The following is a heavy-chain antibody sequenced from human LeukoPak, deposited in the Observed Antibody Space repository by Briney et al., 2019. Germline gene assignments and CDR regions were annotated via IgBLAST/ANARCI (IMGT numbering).Heavy chain of an antibody. Sequence: GGSLRLSCAASGFTFSDYYMTWIRQAPGKGLEWVSYISSGGSTIYYADSVKGRFTISRDNSKNTLYLQMNSLRAEDTAVYYCAKGGRVVPAAIRYYYYMDVWGKGTTVTISS. CDR1: GFTFSDYY. CDR2: ISSGGSTI. CDR3: AKGGRVVPAAIRYYYYMDV. V-gene: IGHV3-11*04. J-gene: IGHJ6*03. D-gene: IGHD2-2*01.